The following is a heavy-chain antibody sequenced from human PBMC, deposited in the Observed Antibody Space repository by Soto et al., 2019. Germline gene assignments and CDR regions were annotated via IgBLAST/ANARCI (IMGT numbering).Heavy chain of an antibody. J-gene: IGHJ6*02. CDR2: IYYSGST. Sequence: SETLSLTCTVSGGSISSSSYYWGWIRQPPGKGLEWIGSIYYSGSTYYNPSLKSRVTISVDTSKNQFSLKLSSVTAADTAVYYCARPDYYHYGMAVWGQGTTVPVSS. V-gene: IGHV4-39*01. CDR1: GGSISSSSYY. CDR3: ARPDYYHYGMAV.